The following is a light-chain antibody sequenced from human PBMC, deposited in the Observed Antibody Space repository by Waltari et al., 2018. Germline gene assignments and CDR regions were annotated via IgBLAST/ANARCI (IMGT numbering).Light chain of an antibody. J-gene: IGLJ2*01. CDR2: DTS. CDR3: SVSYSGHVI. CDR1: LGAVTSGHF. Sequence: QVVVTQEPSLTVSPGGTVTLTCGSCLGAVTSGHFPYWFLQKPGHAPRTLVYDTSNKHSWTPARFSGSLLGGKAALTLSGAQPEDEAEYYCSVSYSGHVIFGGGTKLTVL. V-gene: IGLV7-46*01.